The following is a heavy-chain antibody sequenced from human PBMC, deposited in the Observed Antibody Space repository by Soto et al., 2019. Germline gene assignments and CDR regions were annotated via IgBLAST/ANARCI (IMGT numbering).Heavy chain of an antibody. CDR3: AGDPRYYCSGSYYYFDQ. Sequence: EVQLVESGGGLVKPGESLRLSCAASGFTFSVASMNWVRQSRGRGLEWVSSISGTSDYIFYADSVKGRFTISRDNAKNSLYLQMKRLRDEDTAVYYCAGDPRYYCSGSYYYFDQWGQGVLVTVSS. CDR1: GFTFSVAS. D-gene: IGHD3-10*01. CDR2: ISGTSDYI. J-gene: IGHJ4*02. V-gene: IGHV3-21*01.